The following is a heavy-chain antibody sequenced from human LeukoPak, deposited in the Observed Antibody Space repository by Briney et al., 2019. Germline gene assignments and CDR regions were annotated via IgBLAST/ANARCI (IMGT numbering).Heavy chain of an antibody. J-gene: IGHJ5*02. CDR1: GDSVTSGGFY. V-gene: IGHV4-39*02. Sequence: SETLSLTCTVSGDSVTSGGFYWAWLRQPPGKGLEWIATVYYTGSTYYNPSLKSRVTISIDTSKNHFSLKLRSVVAPDTAVYYCARHSGSGSLSRPFDPWGQGPLVTVSS. CDR2: VYYTGST. D-gene: IGHD3-10*01. CDR3: ARHSGSGSLSRPFDP.